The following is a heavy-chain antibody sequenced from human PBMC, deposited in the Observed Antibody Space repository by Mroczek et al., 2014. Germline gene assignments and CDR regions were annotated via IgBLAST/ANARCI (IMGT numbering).Heavy chain of an antibody. CDR3: AKEGSGWYS. V-gene: IGHV3-30*18. J-gene: IGHJ4*02. D-gene: IGHD6-19*01. CDR2: ISYDGSNK. CDR1: GFTFSSYG. Sequence: ESGGGVVQPGRSLRLSCAASGFTFSSYGMHWVRQAPGKGLEWVAVISYDGSNKYYADSVKGRFTISRDNSKNTLYLQMNSLRAEDTAVYYCAKEGSGWYSWGQGTLVTVSS.